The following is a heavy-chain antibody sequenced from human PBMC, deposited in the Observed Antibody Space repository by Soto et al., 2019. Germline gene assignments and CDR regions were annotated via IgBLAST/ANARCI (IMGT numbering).Heavy chain of an antibody. CDR2: LSGSGGTT. Sequence: GGSLRLSCAASGFSFSSYAMSWVRQAPGKGLEWVSALSGSGGTTYYADSVKGRFTISRDNSKNTLYLQMNSLRAEDTAVYYCARDRPAEGELSLVLDYWGQGTLVTVSS. CDR3: ARDRPAEGELSLVLDY. V-gene: IGHV3-23*01. CDR1: GFSFSSYA. J-gene: IGHJ4*02. D-gene: IGHD3-16*02.